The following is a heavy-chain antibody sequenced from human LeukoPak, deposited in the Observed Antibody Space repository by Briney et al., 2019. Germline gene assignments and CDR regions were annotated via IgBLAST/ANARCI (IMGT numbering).Heavy chain of an antibody. D-gene: IGHD3-22*01. J-gene: IGHJ4*02. V-gene: IGHV1-18*01. CDR3: ARGSRSLNYYDSSGYSDY. Sequence: ASVKVSCKASGYTFTSYGISWVRQAPGQGLEWMGWISAYNGNTNCAQKLQGRVTMTTDTSTSTAYMELRSLRSDDTAVYYCARGSRSLNYYDSSGYSDYWGQGTLVTVSS. CDR1: GYTFTSYG. CDR2: ISAYNGNT.